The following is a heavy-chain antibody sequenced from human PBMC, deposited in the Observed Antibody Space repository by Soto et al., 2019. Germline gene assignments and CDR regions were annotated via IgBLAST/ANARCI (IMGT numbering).Heavy chain of an antibody. V-gene: IGHV1-2*02. D-gene: IGHD3-9*01. J-gene: IGHJ4*02. CDR3: AVGVLTGYWAFDY. CDR1: GYTFTGYY. Sequence: ASVKVSCKASGYTFTGYYMHWVRQAPGQGLEWMGWINPNSGGTSYAQKFQGRVTMTRDTSISTAYMELSRLRSDDTAVYYCAVGVLTGYWAFDYWGQGTLVTVSS. CDR2: INPNSGGT.